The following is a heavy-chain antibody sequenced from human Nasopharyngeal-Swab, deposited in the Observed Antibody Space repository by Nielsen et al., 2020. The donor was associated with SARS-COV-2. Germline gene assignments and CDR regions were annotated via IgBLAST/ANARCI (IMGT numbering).Heavy chain of an antibody. CDR3: AKDTGYPDY. CDR2: SSGSGGST. CDR1: GFTFSSYA. J-gene: IGHJ4*02. V-gene: IGHV3-23*01. Sequence: LKIYCASSGFTFSSYAMSWVRQAPGKGLEWVPASSGSGGSTYYADSVKGRFTFCRDNSKHTLHLQMNSLRADDPAVYTCAKDTGYPDYWGQGTLVTVSS. D-gene: IGHD1-1*01.